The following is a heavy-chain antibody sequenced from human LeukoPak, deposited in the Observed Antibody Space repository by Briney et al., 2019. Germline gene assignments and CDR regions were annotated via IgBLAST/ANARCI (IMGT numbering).Heavy chain of an antibody. CDR2: ISGSGGST. J-gene: IGHJ3*02. CDR3: AKDQRITMIVVVPGDAFDI. D-gene: IGHD3-22*01. CDR1: GFTFSSYA. Sequence: SGGSLRLSCAASGFTFSSYAMSWVRQAPGKGLEWVSAISGSGGSTYYADSVKGRFTISRDNSKNTLYLQMNSLRAEDTAVYYCAKDQRITMIVVVPGDAFDIWGQGTMVTVSS. V-gene: IGHV3-23*01.